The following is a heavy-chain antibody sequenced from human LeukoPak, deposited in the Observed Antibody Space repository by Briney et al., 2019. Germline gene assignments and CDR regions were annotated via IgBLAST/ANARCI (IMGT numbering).Heavy chain of an antibody. D-gene: IGHD3-16*01. CDR3: ACRLRLGEDT. J-gene: IGHJ5*02. CDR2: IYYSGRT. Sequence: PSETLSLTCTVSGGSISSSSYYWGWIRQPPGKGLEWIGSIYYSGRTYYNPSLKSRVTISVDTSKNQFSLKLSSVTAADTAVYYCACRLRLGEDTWGQGTLVTVSS. CDR1: GGSISSSSYY. V-gene: IGHV4-39*01.